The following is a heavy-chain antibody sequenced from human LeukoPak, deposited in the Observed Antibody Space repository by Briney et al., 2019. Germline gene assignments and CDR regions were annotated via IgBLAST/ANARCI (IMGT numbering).Heavy chain of an antibody. CDR2: ILAGVSST. CDR1: GFNFGGFA. Sequence: PGESLRLSCAASGFNFGGFAMASVRQTPGKGLGWVSGILAGVSSTYYTDSAKVQFTISRANSKNTLYLHLNRLTPDDTPVYFGPKDLIYGDARWEFDAWGQGTLVT. D-gene: IGHD5-24*01. J-gene: IGHJ5*02. V-gene: IGHV3-23*01. CDR3: PKDLIYGDARWEFDA.